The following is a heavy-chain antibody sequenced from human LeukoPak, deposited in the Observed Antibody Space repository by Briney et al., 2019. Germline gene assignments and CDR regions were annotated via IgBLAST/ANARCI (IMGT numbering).Heavy chain of an antibody. CDR1: GFTVSSNY. CDR3: ARGSAGAFDI. J-gene: IGHJ3*02. V-gene: IGHV3-53*01. CDR2: LNSGGST. Sequence: GGSLRLSCAASGFTVSSNYMSWVRQAPGKGLEWVSVLNSGGSTYYADSVKGRFTTSRDNSKNTLYLQMNSLRAEDTAVYHCARGSAGAFDIWGQGTMVTVSS.